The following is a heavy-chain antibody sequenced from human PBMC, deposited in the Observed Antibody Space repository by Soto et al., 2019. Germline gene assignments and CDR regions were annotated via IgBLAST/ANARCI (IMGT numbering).Heavy chain of an antibody. D-gene: IGHD2-2*01. CDR2: ISYDGSNK. Sequence: GGSLRLSCAASGFTFSSYAMHWVRQAPGKGLEWVAVISYDGSNKYYADSVKGRFTISRDNSKNTLYLQMNSLRAEDTAVYYCARALYCISTSCPTPGGMDVWGQGTTVTVSS. J-gene: IGHJ6*02. CDR3: ARALYCISTSCPTPGGMDV. CDR1: GFTFSSYA. V-gene: IGHV3-30-3*01.